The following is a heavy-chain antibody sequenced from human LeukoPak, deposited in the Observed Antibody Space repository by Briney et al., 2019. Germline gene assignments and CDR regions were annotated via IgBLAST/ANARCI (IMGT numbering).Heavy chain of an antibody. CDR3: ARDKAAMVTSRFDY. D-gene: IGHD5-18*01. J-gene: IGHJ4*02. Sequence: PGGSLRLSCAASGFTFSSYAMHWVRQAPGKGLEWVAVISYDGSNKYYADSVKGRFTISRDNSKNTLYLQMNSLRAEDTAVYYCARDKAAMVTSRFDYWGQGTLVTVSS. V-gene: IGHV3-30-3*01. CDR1: GFTFSSYA. CDR2: ISYDGSNK.